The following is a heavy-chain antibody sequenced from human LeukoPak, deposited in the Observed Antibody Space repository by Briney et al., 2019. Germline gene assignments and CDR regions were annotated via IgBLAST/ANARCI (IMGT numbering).Heavy chain of an antibody. CDR1: GGSFSGYY. D-gene: IGHD5-18*01. V-gene: IGHV4-34*01. Sequence: PSETLSLTCAVYGGSFSGYYWSWIRQPPGKGLEWIGEINHSGSTNYNPSLKIRGSISVDTSKNEFSLKLSSVTGADRAVYYCARVGVLDTAMPIYYFDYWGERTLVTVSS. CDR2: INHSGST. CDR3: ARVGVLDTAMPIYYFDY. J-gene: IGHJ4*02.